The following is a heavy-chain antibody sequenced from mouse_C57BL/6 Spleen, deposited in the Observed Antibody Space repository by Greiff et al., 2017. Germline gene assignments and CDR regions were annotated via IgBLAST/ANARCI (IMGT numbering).Heavy chain of an antibody. J-gene: IGHJ1*03. CDR2: IWSGGST. CDR3: ARNTPDYYGSSYGYFDV. Sequence: VKLVESGPGLVQPSQSLSITCTVSGFSLTSYGVHWVRQSPGKGLEWLGVIWSGGSTDYNAAFISRLSISKDNSKSQVFFKMNSLQADDTAIYYCARNTPDYYGSSYGYFDVWGTGTTVTVSS. D-gene: IGHD1-1*01. CDR1: GFSLTSYG. V-gene: IGHV2-2*01.